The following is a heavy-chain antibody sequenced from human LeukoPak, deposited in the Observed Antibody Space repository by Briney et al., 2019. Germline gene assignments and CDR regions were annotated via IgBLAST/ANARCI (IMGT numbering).Heavy chain of an antibody. D-gene: IGHD6-19*01. V-gene: IGHV4-4*07. CDR1: GGSISSYY. CDR2: IYTSGST. J-gene: IGHJ4*02. CDR3: ARDRVSVAGTIAFDY. Sequence: PSETLSLTCTVSGGSISSYYWSWIRQPAGKGLEWIGRIYTSGSTNYNPSLKSRVTMSVDTSKNQFSLKLSSVTAADTAVYYCARDRVSVAGTIAFDYWGQGTLVTVSS.